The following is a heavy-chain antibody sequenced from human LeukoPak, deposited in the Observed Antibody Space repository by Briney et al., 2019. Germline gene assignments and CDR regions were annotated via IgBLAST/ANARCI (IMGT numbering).Heavy chain of an antibody. CDR2: ISYDGSNK. J-gene: IGHJ4*02. D-gene: IGHD6-19*01. Sequence: GGSLRLSCAASGFTFSSYAMQWVRQAPGKGLEWVAVISYDGSNKYYADSVKGRFTISRDNSKNTLYLQMNSLRDEDTAVYYCARSIAVAGTSDYWGQGTLVTVSS. V-gene: IGHV3-30*04. CDR3: ARSIAVAGTSDY. CDR1: GFTFSSYA.